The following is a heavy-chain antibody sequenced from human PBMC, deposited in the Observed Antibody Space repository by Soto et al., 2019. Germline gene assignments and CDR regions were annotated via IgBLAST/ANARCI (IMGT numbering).Heavy chain of an antibody. V-gene: IGHV4-30-2*01. CDR2: IYHSGST. D-gene: IGHD1-26*01. Sequence: ASETLSLTCAVSGGSISSCGYSWSWIRQPPGKGLEWIGYIYHSGSTYYNPSLKSRVTISVDRSKNQFSLKLSSVTAADTAVYYCARGPLGAAQLCGQGTLVTGSS. CDR3: ARGPLGAAQL. J-gene: IGHJ4*02. CDR1: GGSISSCGYS.